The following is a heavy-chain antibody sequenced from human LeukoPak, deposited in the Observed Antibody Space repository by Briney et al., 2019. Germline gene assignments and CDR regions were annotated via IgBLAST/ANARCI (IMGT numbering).Heavy chain of an antibody. V-gene: IGHV4-34*01. D-gene: IGHD3-9*01. CDR1: GGSFSGYY. Sequence: SETLSLTCAVYGGSFSGYYWNWIRQPPGKGLDWIGEINRSGSTNYNPSLKSRVTISVDTSKNQFSLKLSSVTAADTAVYYCARYYDILTGLYAIDYWGQGTLVSLST. CDR2: INRSGST. CDR3: ARYYDILTGLYAIDY. J-gene: IGHJ4*02.